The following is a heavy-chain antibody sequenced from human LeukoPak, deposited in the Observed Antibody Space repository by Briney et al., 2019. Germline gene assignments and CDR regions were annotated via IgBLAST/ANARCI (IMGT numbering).Heavy chain of an antibody. CDR1: GFTFSSYA. CDR2: ISGCGGSK. D-gene: IGHD3-10*01. Sequence: GGSLRLSCAASGFTFSSYAMSWARQAPGKGLEWVSGISGCGGSKYFADSGKGRFTISRDNSKNTLYLQMNSLRAEDTAVYYCAKDQRYFGSGSDSYFDYWGQGTLVTVSS. V-gene: IGHV3-23*01. J-gene: IGHJ4*02. CDR3: AKDQRYFGSGSDSYFDY.